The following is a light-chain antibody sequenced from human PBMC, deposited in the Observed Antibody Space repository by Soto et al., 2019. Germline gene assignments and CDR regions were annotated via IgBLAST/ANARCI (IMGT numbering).Light chain of an antibody. V-gene: IGKV3-15*01. CDR3: QQYTNWPPWT. CDR1: QSVSSD. J-gene: IGKJ1*01. Sequence: EIVVTQSPATLSVSPGERATLSCRASQSVSSDLAWYQQKPGQAPRLLIYAASNRDTGIPARFSGSGSGTEFTLTISSLQSEDFAVYYCQQYTNWPPWTFGQGTKVEI. CDR2: AAS.